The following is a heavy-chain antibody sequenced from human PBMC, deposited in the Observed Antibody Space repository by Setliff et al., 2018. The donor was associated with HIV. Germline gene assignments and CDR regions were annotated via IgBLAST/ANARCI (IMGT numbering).Heavy chain of an antibody. J-gene: IGHJ4*02. CDR3: ARLAGQRTIAAADYFFDF. D-gene: IGHD6-13*01. V-gene: IGHV4-38-2*01. CDR1: GFSISSGYY. Sequence: SETLSLTCAVSGFSISSGYYWGWIRQPPGKGLGWIGAIYHSGSSYYSPSLKSRVTLFLDSSKNQFSLTLNSLTAADTAVYYCARLAGQRTIAAADYFFDFWGQGALVTVSS. CDR2: IYHSGSS.